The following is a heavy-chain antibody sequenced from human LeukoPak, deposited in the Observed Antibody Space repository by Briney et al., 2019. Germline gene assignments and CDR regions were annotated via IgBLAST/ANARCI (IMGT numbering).Heavy chain of an antibody. CDR1: GGSISNDY. CDR2: VSYSGST. V-gene: IGHV4-59*08. J-gene: IGHJ2*01. CDR3: ARQALYGGSYWYFDL. Sequence: PSETLSLTCTVSGGSISNDYWSWIRQPPGKGLEWIGYVSYSGSTNYSPSLNSRVTISVQTSMSQLSLKLRSMTAADTAMYYCARQALYGGSYWYFDLWGRGTLVTVSS. D-gene: IGHD4-23*01.